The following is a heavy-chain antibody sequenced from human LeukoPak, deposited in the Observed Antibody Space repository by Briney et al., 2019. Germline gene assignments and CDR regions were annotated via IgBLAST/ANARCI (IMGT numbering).Heavy chain of an antibody. D-gene: IGHD5-18*01. CDR3: VREAFGYSYGFSFDY. V-gene: IGHV3-30-3*01. J-gene: IGHJ4*02. Sequence: PGGSLRLSCAASVFTFSSYAMHWVRQAPGKGLEWVAVISYDGSNKYYADSVKGRFTISRDNSKNTLYLQMNSLRAEDTAVYYCVREAFGYSYGFSFDYWGQGTLVTVSS. CDR2: ISYDGSNK. CDR1: VFTFSSYA.